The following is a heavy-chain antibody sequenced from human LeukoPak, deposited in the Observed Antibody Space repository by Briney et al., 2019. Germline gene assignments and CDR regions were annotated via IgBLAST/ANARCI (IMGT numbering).Heavy chain of an antibody. Sequence: GGSLRLSCAASGFTFSSYGMHWVRQAPGKGLEWVAVISYDGSNKYYADSVKGRFTISRDNSKNTLYLQMNSLRAEDTAVYYCAKGGYYDSSGYLPGWQCDYWGQGTLVTVSS. J-gene: IGHJ4*02. CDR2: ISYDGSNK. D-gene: IGHD3-22*01. CDR3: AKGGYYDSSGYLPGWQCDY. CDR1: GFTFSSYG. V-gene: IGHV3-30*18.